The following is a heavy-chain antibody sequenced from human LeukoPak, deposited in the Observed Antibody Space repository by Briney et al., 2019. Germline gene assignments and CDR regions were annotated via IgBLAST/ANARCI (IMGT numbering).Heavy chain of an antibody. CDR1: GYTFTGYY. CDR2: INPNSGGT. J-gene: IGHJ4*02. V-gene: IGHV1-2*02. CDR3: ARDSEEYYYDSSGYYLFY. D-gene: IGHD3-22*01. Sequence: ASVTVSCKASGYTFTGYYMHWVRQAPGQGLEWMGWINPNSGGTNYAQKFQGRVTMTRDTSISTAYMELSRLRSDDTAVYYCARDSEEYYYDSSGYYLFYWGQGTLVTVSS.